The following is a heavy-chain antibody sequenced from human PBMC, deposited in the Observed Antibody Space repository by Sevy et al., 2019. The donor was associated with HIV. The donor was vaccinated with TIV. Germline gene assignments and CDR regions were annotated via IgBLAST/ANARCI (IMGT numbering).Heavy chain of an antibody. V-gene: IGHV3-7*01. CDR3: AVGPY. D-gene: IGHD3-3*01. CDR2: INQDGTIR. Sequence: GGSLRLSCASSGFTLSTQWMNWVRQAPGKELEGVANINQDGTIRTYVDSVEGRFTISRDNAKNSLYLEMNSLRAEDTALYYCAVGPYWGQGTVVTVSS. J-gene: IGHJ4*02. CDR1: GFTLSTQW.